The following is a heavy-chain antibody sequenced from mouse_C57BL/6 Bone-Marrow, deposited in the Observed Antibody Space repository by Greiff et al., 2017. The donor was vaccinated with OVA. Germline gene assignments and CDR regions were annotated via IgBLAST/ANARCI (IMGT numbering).Heavy chain of an antibody. CDR1: GYTFTGYW. J-gene: IGHJ3*01. D-gene: IGHD1-1*01. CDR3: AKLYYYGSSSLFAY. CDR2: ILPGSGST. V-gene: IGHV1-9*01. Sequence: QVQLKQSGAELMKPGASVKLSCKATGYTFTGYWIEWVKQRPGHGLEWIGKILPGSGSTNYNEKFKGKATFTADTSSNTAYMLPSSLPTDDSAVYYCAKLYYYGSSSLFAYWGQGTLVTVSA.